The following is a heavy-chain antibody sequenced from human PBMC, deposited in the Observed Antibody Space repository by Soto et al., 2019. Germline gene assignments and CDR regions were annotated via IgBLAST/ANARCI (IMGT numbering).Heavy chain of an antibody. Sequence: VQLVESGGGLVQPGGALGLSCAASGFALRSSWMHWVRQVPGKGLVWVSRINSDGSNTAYADSVKGRFTISKDHAKNTLYLQMYILRVEDTAVYYCARDVGGSTWPNNWFESWGQGTLVTVSS. CDR1: GFALRSSW. D-gene: IGHD1-26*01. V-gene: IGHV3-74*01. J-gene: IGHJ5*01. CDR2: INSDGSNT. CDR3: ARDVGGSTWPNNWFES.